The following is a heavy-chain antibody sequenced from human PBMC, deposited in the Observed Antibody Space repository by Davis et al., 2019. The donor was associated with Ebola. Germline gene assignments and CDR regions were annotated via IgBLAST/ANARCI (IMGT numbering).Heavy chain of an antibody. CDR3: AREPPIFGKVSYYYMDV. V-gene: IGHV4-61*08. J-gene: IGHJ6*03. Sequence: SETLSLTCTVSGAPISSGDYYWTWIRQPPGKGLEWIGYIYNSGSTNYNPSLKSRVTISVDTSKNQFSLKLSSVTAADTAVYYCAREPPIFGKVSYYYMDVWGKGTTVTVSS. CDR2: IYNSGST. CDR1: GAPISSGDYY. D-gene: IGHD3-3*02.